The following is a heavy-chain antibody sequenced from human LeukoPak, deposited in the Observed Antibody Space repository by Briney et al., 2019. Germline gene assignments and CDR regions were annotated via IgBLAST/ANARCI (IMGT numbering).Heavy chain of an antibody. V-gene: IGHV3-7*01. Sequence: PGGSLRLSCAASGFTFSSYAMNWVRQAPGKGLEWVANIKQDGSEKYYVDSVKGRFTISRDNAKNSLYLQMNSLRAEDTAVYYCARDLEENLLDYWGQGTLVTVSS. CDR3: ARDLEENLLDY. CDR2: IKQDGSEK. D-gene: IGHD1-1*01. CDR1: GFTFSSYA. J-gene: IGHJ4*02.